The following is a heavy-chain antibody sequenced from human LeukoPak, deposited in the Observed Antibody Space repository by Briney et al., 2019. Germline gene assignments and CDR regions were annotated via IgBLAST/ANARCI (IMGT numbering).Heavy chain of an antibody. CDR3: AREKGPYSGSYTEYYFDY. D-gene: IGHD1-26*01. Sequence: SETLSLTCTVSGGSISSYYWSWIRQPAGKGLEWIGRIYTSGSTNYNPSLKSRVTMSVDMSKNQFSLKLSSVTAADTAVYYCAREKGPYSGSYTEYYFDYWGQGTLVTVSS. V-gene: IGHV4-4*07. CDR1: GGSISSYY. J-gene: IGHJ4*02. CDR2: IYTSGST.